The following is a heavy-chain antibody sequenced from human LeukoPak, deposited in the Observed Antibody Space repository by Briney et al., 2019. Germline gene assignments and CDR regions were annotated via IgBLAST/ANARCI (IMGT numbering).Heavy chain of an antibody. CDR3: AKPLDCSSASCYGFDS. CDR2: ISVSGVYT. V-gene: IGHV3-23*01. CDR1: GFTFSSYW. J-gene: IGHJ4*02. D-gene: IGHD2-2*01. Sequence: GGSLRLSCAASGFTFSSYWMSWVRQAPGKGLEWVSAISVSGVYTPYADSVKGRFTISRDNSKNTLYLQMNSLRAEDTALYYCAKPLDCSSASCYGFDSWGQGTLVTVSS.